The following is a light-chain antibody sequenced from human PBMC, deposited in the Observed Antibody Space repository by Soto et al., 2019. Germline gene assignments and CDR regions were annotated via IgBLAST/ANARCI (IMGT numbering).Light chain of an antibody. CDR1: QSIYTY. CDR3: QQSYSNTRS. J-gene: IGKJ4*01. V-gene: IGKV1-39*01. Sequence: DIQLTQSPSSLSASVGDRVTINCRASQSIYTYLNWFQLKPGKGPKLLIFASSTLQSGVPSRFSGSWSRADFSLTISSLQPEYVATYYCQQSYSNTRSFGGGTRV. CDR2: ASS.